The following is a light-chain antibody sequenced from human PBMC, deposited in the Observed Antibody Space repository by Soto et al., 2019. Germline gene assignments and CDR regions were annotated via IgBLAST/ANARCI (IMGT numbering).Light chain of an antibody. V-gene: IGKV3-15*01. CDR2: GAS. Sequence: AVEESPATLSVSRGERATLSCRASQSVTTNMAWYQQKPGQAPRLLIYGASTRATGIPARFSGSGSGTEFTLTISSLQPDDFATYYCQHYNSYSEAFGQGTKVDIK. J-gene: IGKJ1*01. CDR3: QHYNSYSEA. CDR1: QSVTTN.